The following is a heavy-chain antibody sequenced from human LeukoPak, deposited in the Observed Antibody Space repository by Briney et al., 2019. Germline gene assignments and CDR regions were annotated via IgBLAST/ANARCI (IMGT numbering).Heavy chain of an antibody. CDR2: ISPYNGNT. CDR3: ARDPTRIVVVPAAIGWFDP. Sequence: ASVKVSCKASGYTFTNYGISWVRQAPGQGLEWMGWISPYNGNTNYAQKLQGRVTMTTDTSTSTAYMELRSLRSDDTAVYYCARDPTRIVVVPAAIGWFDPWGQGTLVTVSS. V-gene: IGHV1-18*01. D-gene: IGHD2-2*01. J-gene: IGHJ5*02. CDR1: GYTFTNYG.